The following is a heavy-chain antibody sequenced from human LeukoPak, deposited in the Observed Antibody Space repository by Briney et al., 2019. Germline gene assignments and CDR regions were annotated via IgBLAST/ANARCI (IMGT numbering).Heavy chain of an antibody. D-gene: IGHD1-14*01. CDR3: ARDRIAGRNDAFDI. CDR2: INGDGSLS. CDR1: GFNFNSYW. Sequence: GGSLRLSCAASGFNFNSYWMHWVRQAPGKGLVWVSVINGDGSLSNYADSVQGRFTISRDNAKNTLHLQMSSLRVEDTAVYFCARDRIAGRNDAFDIWGQGTMVTVSS. J-gene: IGHJ3*02. V-gene: IGHV3-74*01.